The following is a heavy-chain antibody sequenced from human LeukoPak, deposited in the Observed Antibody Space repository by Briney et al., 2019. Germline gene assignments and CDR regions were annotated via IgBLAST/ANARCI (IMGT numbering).Heavy chain of an antibody. CDR1: GYFFTGYY. J-gene: IGHJ4*02. D-gene: IGHD4-17*01. V-gene: IGHV1-2*02. Sequence: ASVKVSCKASGYFFTGYYMHWVRQAPGQGLEWMGWINPNSRVTNYAQKFQGRVTMTRDTSISTAYMELSRLRSDDTAVYYCARAWGTTVTTFFDYWGQGTLVTVSS. CDR2: INPNSRVT. CDR3: ARAWGTTVTTFFDY.